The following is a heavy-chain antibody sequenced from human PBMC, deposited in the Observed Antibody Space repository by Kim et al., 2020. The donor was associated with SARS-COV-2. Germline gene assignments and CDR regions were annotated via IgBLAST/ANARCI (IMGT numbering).Heavy chain of an antibody. V-gene: IGHV3-7*03. CDR1: GFTFSSYW. Sequence: GGSLRLSCTASGFTFSSYWMNWVRQAPGKGLEWVANIKRDGSEKYYVDSVEGRFTISRDNTKNSVYLQMNRLRAEDTAVYYCARGIAGDVWVQGTMVTVSS. J-gene: IGHJ3*01. D-gene: IGHD6-13*01. CDR3: ARGIAGDV. CDR2: IKRDGSEK.